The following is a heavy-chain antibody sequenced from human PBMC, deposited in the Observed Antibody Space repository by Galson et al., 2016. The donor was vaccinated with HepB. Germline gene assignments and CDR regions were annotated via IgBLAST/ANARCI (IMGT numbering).Heavy chain of an antibody. CDR1: GGTVSSAGFS. Sequence: SETLSLTCSVSGGTVSSAGFSWHWIRQPPGEGLEWIGYTSFSGITNYSPSLKSRLTISIDTSKKKFSLTLTSMTAADTATYYCARWGGSGFTFWGQGALVIVAS. D-gene: IGHD3-16*01. J-gene: IGHJ4*02. CDR3: ARWGGSGFTF. V-gene: IGHV4-61*08. CDR2: TSFSGIT.